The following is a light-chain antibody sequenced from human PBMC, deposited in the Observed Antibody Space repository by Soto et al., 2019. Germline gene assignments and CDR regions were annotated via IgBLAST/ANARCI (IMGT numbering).Light chain of an antibody. CDR1: QSISNY. V-gene: IGKV1-39*01. CDR3: QQSYSTPRT. Sequence: DIQMTQPQSSLSASVGDRVTITCRASQSISNYLNWYQQKPGKAPKLLMFAASSLQSGVPSRFSGGGSGTDVTLTMSSLQPEDFATYYCQQSYSTPRTFGQGTKVEIK. J-gene: IGKJ1*01. CDR2: AAS.